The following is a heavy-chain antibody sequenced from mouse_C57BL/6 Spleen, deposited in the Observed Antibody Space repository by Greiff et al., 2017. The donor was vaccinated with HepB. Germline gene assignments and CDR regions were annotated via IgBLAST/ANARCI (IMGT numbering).Heavy chain of an antibody. CDR2: ISDGGSYT. J-gene: IGHJ1*03. CDR1: GFTFSSYA. V-gene: IGHV5-4*01. Sequence: EVMLVESGGGLVKPGGSLKLSCAASGFTFSSYAMSWVRQTPEKRLEWVATISDGGSYTYYPDNVKGRFTISRDNAKNNLYLQMSHLKSEDTAMYYCAREGAYFDVWGTGTTVTVSS. CDR3: AREGAYFDV.